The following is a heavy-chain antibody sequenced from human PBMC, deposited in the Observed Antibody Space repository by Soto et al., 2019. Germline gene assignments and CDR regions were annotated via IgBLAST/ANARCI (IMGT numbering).Heavy chain of an antibody. CDR1: GYAFTSYG. V-gene: IGHV1-3*01. D-gene: IGHD1-1*01. Sequence: ASVKVSCKASGYAFTSYGIHSVRRAPEQRTEWLGXIXAXXXDXKXSXKXXXXVTITRDTSASTAYMELSSLRSEDTAVYYCVRRHVSATFSDWFDPWGQGTLVTVSS. CDR3: VRRHVSATFSDWFDP. J-gene: IGHJ5*02. CDR2: IXAXXXDX.